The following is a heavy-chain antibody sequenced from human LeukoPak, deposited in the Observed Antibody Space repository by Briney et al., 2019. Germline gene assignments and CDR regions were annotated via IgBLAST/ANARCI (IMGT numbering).Heavy chain of an antibody. CDR2: IRYDRSNK. D-gene: IGHD3-22*01. CDR1: AFTFSSYG. V-gene: IGHV3-30*02. CDR3: AKPYYYDSSGYYPFDY. Sequence: GGSLRLSCAPAAFTFSSYGIPWVRQAPGKGLEWVAFIRYDRSNKYYADSVKGRFTISRDNSKNTLYLQMNSLRAEDTAVYYCAKPYYYDSSGYYPFDYWGQGTLVTVSS. J-gene: IGHJ4*02.